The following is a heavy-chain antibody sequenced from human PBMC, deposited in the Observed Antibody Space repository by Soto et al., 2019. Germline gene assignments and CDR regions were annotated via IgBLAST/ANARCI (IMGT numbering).Heavy chain of an antibody. V-gene: IGHV3-30*03. CDR1: GFTVSSYG. Sequence: QVQLVESGGAVVQPGRSLRLSCAASGFTVSSYGMHWVRQAPGKGLEWVAVISRDGGTKYYADSVKGRFAISKDNSMNTLFLEMNSLRGDDMAVYYCTGEVASGYWGQGTLVTVSS. J-gene: IGHJ4*02. D-gene: IGHD2-8*02. CDR3: TGEVASGY. CDR2: ISRDGGTK.